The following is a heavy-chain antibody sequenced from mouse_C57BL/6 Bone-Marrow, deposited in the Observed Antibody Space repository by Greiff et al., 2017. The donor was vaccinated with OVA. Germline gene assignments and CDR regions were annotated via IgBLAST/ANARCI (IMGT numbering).Heavy chain of an antibody. V-gene: IGHV1-47*01. CDR1: GYTFTTYP. D-gene: IGHD1-1*01. CDR3: ARASYYYGSSWAMDY. CDR2: FHPYNDDT. Sequence: VKLVESGAELVKPGASVKMSCKASGYTFTTYPIEWMKQNHGKSLEWIGNFHPYNDDTKYNEKFKGKATLTVEKSSSTVYLELSRLTSDDSAVYYCARASYYYGSSWAMDYWGQGTSVTVSS. J-gene: IGHJ4*01.